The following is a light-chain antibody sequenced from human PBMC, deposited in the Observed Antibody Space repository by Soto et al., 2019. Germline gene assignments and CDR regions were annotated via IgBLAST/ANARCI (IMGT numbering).Light chain of an antibody. V-gene: IGKV1-39*01. CDR3: QQKGT. CDR2: AAS. J-gene: IGKJ1*01. CDR1: QSISSY. Sequence: DIQMTQSPSSLSASVGDRVTITCRASQSISSYLNWYQQKPGKAPKLLIYAASSLQSGVPSRFSGSGSGTDFTLTISSLQPEDFATDYCQQKGTFGQGTKVEIK.